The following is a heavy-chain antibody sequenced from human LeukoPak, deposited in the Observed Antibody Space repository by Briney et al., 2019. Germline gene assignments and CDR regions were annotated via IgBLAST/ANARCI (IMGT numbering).Heavy chain of an antibody. Sequence: GGSLRLSCAASGFTFSSYWMSWVRQAPGKGLEWISYISSSGSTVYYADSVKGRFTISRDNANNSLYLQMSGLRTEDTAVYYCAREKSNWGYDSWGQGTLVTVSS. V-gene: IGHV3-48*04. CDR1: GFTFSSYW. J-gene: IGHJ5*01. CDR2: ISSSGSTV. CDR3: AREKSNWGYDS. D-gene: IGHD7-27*01.